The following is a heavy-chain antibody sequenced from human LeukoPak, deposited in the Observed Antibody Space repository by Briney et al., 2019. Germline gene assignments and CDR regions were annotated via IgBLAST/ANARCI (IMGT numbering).Heavy chain of an antibody. D-gene: IGHD6-19*01. Sequence: GGSLRLSCAASGFTLSSYAMSWVRQAPGKGLEWVSAISGSGGSTYYADSVKGRFTISRDNSKNTLYLRMNSLRAEDTAVYYCAKEGYSSGWYFDYWGQGTLVTVSS. CDR2: ISGSGGST. J-gene: IGHJ4*02. V-gene: IGHV3-23*01. CDR1: GFTLSSYA. CDR3: AKEGYSSGWYFDY.